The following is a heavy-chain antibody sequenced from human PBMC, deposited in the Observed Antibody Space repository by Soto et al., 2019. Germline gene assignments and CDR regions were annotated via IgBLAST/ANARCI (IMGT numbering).Heavy chain of an antibody. CDR1: GGSVSSSSYY. D-gene: IGHD6-6*01. CDR3: ARLGPSIAARLAY. Sequence: SETLSLTCTVSGGSVSSSSYYWGWVRQPPGKGLEWIGSVYYSGSTYYNPSLESRVTISVDKSKNQFSLKLSSVTAADTAVYYCARLGPSIAARLAYWGQGTLVTVSS. V-gene: IGHV4-39*01. CDR2: VYYSGST. J-gene: IGHJ4*02.